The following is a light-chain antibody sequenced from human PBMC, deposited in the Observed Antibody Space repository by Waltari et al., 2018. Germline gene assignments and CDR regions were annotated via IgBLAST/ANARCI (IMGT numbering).Light chain of an antibody. J-gene: IGKJ1*01. CDR3: QQYYSNPWT. Sequence: DIVMTQSPDSLTVSLGERATINCKSSQSVLYSSNNMNYLAWYQQKSGQPPKLLIYWAFTRESGVPARFSGRGSGTDFTLTISSLQSEDAAVYYCQQYYSNPWTFGQGTKVQI. V-gene: IGKV4-1*01. CDR1: QSVLYSSNNMNY. CDR2: WAF.